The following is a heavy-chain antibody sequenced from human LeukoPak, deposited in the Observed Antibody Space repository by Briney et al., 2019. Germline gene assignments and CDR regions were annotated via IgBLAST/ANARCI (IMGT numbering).Heavy chain of an antibody. V-gene: IGHV4-59*01. CDR3: ARGWYPFDY. Sequence: SETLSLTCTVSGGSISSYYWSWIRQPPGKGLEWIGYIYYSGSTNYNPSLKSRVTISVDTSKNQFSLKLSSVTAADTAVYYCARGWYPFDYWGQGTLVTVSS. D-gene: IGHD6-13*01. CDR2: IYYSGST. CDR1: GGSISSYY. J-gene: IGHJ4*02.